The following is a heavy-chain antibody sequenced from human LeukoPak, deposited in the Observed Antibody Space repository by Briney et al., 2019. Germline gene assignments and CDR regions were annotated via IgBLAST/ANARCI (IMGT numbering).Heavy chain of an antibody. CDR3: ARGRPHGNDY. CDR1: GFTFSSYW. D-gene: IGHD4-23*01. J-gene: IGHJ4*02. CDR2: IASDGSST. Sequence: HPGGSLRLSCAASGFTFSSYWVHWVRQAPGKGLVWVSRIASDGSSTTYADSVKGRFSISRDNAKNTLYLQMNSLRVEDTAVYYCARGRPHGNDYWGQGTLVTVSS. V-gene: IGHV3-74*01.